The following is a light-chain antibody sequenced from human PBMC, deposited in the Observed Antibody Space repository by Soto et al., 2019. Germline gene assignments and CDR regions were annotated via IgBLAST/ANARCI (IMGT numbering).Light chain of an antibody. CDR3: GTWDSSLSAGRV. CDR2: DNN. V-gene: IGLV1-51*01. CDR1: NSNIGSNY. J-gene: IGLJ3*02. Sequence: QSVLTQPPSASGTPGQRVTISCSGRNSNIGSNYVSWYQQLPGTAPKLLIYDNNKRPSGIPDRFSGSKSGTSATLGITGLQTGDEADYYCGTWDSSLSAGRVFGGGTKLPS.